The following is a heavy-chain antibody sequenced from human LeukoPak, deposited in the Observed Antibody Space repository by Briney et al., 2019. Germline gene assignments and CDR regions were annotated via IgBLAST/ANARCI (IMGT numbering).Heavy chain of an antibody. D-gene: IGHD5-18*01. Sequence: GGSLRLSCAASGFTLSTFWMSWVRQAPGKGLEWVASMNQDGSEKHYVDSLKGRFTISRDNAKNSLYLEMNSLRVEDTAVYYCAGPRGLHFGHQDSWGQGTLVTVSS. CDR2: MNQDGSEK. CDR3: AGPRGLHFGHQDS. J-gene: IGHJ4*02. CDR1: GFTLSTFW. V-gene: IGHV3-7*01.